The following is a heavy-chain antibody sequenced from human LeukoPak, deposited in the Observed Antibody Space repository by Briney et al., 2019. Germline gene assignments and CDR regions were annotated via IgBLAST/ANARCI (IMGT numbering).Heavy chain of an antibody. J-gene: IGHJ5*02. CDR1: GYSISSDYY. D-gene: IGHD3-10*01. V-gene: IGHV4-38-2*01. Sequence: PSETLSLTCAVSGYSISSDYYWGWIRQPPGKGLEWIGSIYHSGSTYYNPSLKSRVTISVDTSKNQFSLKLSSVTAADTAVYYCARIGLYGSGSYYKRVNNWFDPWGQGTLVTVSS. CDR3: ARIGLYGSGSYYKRVNNWFDP. CDR2: IYHSGST.